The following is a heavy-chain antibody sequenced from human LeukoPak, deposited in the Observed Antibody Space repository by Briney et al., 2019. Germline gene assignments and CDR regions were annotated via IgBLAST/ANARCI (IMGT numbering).Heavy chain of an antibody. CDR2: INHSGST. CDR3: ARGGIVGATVDY. Sequence: SETLSLTCAVYGGSFSGYFWSWIRQPPGKGLEWIGEINHSGSTYYNPSLKSRVTISVDTSKNQFSLKLSSVTAADTAVYYCARGGIVGATVDYWGQGTLVTVSS. V-gene: IGHV4-34*01. CDR1: GGSFSGYF. D-gene: IGHD1-26*01. J-gene: IGHJ4*02.